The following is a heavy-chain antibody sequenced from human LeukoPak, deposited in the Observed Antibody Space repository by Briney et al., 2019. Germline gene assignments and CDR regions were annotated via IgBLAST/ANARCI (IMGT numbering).Heavy chain of an antibody. CDR3: TRSGMDY. Sequence: GGSLKLSCAASGFTFSGSAMHWVRQASGKGLEWVGRIRSKANSYATAYAASVKGRFTIPRDDSKNTAYLQMNSLKTEDTAVYYCTRSGMDYWGQGTLVTVSS. V-gene: IGHV3-73*01. CDR1: GFTFSGSA. J-gene: IGHJ4*02. CDR2: IRSKANSYAT. D-gene: IGHD3-3*01.